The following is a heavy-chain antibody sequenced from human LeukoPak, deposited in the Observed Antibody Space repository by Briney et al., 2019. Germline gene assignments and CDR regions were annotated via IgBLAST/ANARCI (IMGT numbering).Heavy chain of an antibody. CDR3: ARLPAYCSSTSCYYDY. J-gene: IGHJ4*02. Sequence: GGSLRLSCAASGFTFSIYWMSWVRQAPGKGLEWVANIKQDGSEKYYVDSVKGRFAISRDNAKNSLFLQMNSLRAEDTAVYYCARLPAYCSSTSCYYDYWGQGTLVTVSS. CDR1: GFTFSIYW. CDR2: IKQDGSEK. V-gene: IGHV3-7*01. D-gene: IGHD2-2*01.